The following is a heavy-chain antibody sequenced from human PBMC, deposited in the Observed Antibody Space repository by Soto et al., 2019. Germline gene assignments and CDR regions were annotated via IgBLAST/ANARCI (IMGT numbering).Heavy chain of an antibody. J-gene: IGHJ4*02. CDR2: IYHSGST. Sequence: QVQLQESGPGLVKPSGTLSLTCAVSGGSISSSNWWSWVRQPPGKGLEWIGEIYHSGSTNYNPSLKSXXTXSXAKSKNQFSLKLSSVTAADTAVYYCARDSHLGSYLVWGQGTLVTVSS. CDR3: ARDSHLGSYLV. D-gene: IGHD1-26*01. CDR1: GGSISSSNW. V-gene: IGHV4-4*02.